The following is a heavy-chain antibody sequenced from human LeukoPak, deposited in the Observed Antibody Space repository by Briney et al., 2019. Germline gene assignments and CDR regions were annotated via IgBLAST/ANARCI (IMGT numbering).Heavy chain of an antibody. V-gene: IGHV4-34*01. CDR2: INHSGST. D-gene: IGHD5-12*01. Sequence: PSETLSLTCAVYGGSFSGYYWSWIRQPPGKGLEWIGEINHSGSTNYDPSLKSRVTISVDTSKNQFSLKLSSVTAADTAAYYCARGHSGYADWGQGTLVTVSS. J-gene: IGHJ4*02. CDR3: ARGHSGYAD. CDR1: GGSFSGYY.